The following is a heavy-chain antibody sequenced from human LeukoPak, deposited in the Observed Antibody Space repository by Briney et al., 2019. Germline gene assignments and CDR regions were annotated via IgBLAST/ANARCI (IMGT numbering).Heavy chain of an antibody. CDR1: SGSISSHY. CDR3: ARVSNSDYDSSGYYYGFDY. V-gene: IGHV4-4*07. Sequence: SETLSLTCTVSSGSISSHYWSWIRQPAGKGLEWIGRIHTSGSINYNPSLKSRVTISVDTSKNQFSLKLSSVTAADTAVYYCARVSNSDYDSSGYYYGFDYWGQGTLVTVSS. D-gene: IGHD3-22*01. CDR2: IHTSGSI. J-gene: IGHJ4*02.